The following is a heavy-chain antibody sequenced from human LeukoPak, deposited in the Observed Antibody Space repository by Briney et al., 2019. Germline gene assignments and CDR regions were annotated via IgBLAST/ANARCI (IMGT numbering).Heavy chain of an antibody. J-gene: IGHJ4*02. CDR1: GFTFDDYA. Sequence: GRSLRLSCAASGFTFDDYAMHWVRQAPGKGLEWVSGISWNSGSIGYADSVKGRFTISRDNAKNSLYLQMNSLRAEDTALYYCAKGVAYYYDSSGPLDYWGQGTLVTVSS. V-gene: IGHV3-9*01. CDR2: ISWNSGSI. D-gene: IGHD3-22*01. CDR3: AKGVAYYYDSSGPLDY.